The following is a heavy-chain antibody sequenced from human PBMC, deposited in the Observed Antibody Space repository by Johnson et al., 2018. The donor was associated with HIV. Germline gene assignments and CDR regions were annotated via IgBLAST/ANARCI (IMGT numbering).Heavy chain of an antibody. CDR3: TTDLGYYDISGYYWAFDV. CDR2: IRYDGSYR. J-gene: IGHJ3*01. V-gene: IGHV3-30*02. D-gene: IGHD3-22*01. CDR1: VFTFSSYG. Sequence: QVQLVESGGGVVQPGESLRLSCAASVFTFSSYGMHWVRQASGKGLEWVAFIRYDGSYRYYADSVKGRFTISRDNSKNTLHLQMNSLKTEDTAVYYCTTDLGYYDISGYYWAFDVWGQGTMVTVSS.